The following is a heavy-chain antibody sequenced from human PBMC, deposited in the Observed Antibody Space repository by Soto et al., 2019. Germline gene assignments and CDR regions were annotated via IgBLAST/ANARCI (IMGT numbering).Heavy chain of an antibody. D-gene: IGHD1-26*01. V-gene: IGHV1-18*01. Sequence: QLVQSGAEVKKPGASMKVSCKASGYSFDSFGISWVRQAPGQGLEWMGRVNAHNHITKYAQKFQGRVTRARDTSTSTDYMEVRSLRSDDTAVYYCARDSRVGANSDACDVWGQGTMVTVSS. CDR3: ARDSRVGANSDACDV. J-gene: IGHJ3*01. CDR1: GYSFDSFG. CDR2: VNAHNHIT.